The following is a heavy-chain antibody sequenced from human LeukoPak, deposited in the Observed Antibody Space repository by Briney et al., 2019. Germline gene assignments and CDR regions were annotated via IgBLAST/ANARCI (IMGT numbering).Heavy chain of an antibody. Sequence: GTLRLSCAASGSTFNSYGMSWVRQAPGKGLEWVSAISGSGGSTYYADSVKGRFTISRDNSKNTLYLQMNSLRAEDTAVYYCARGITMIGDAFDIWGQGTMVTVSS. CDR2: ISGSGGST. CDR1: GSTFNSYG. D-gene: IGHD3-22*01. V-gene: IGHV3-23*01. CDR3: ARGITMIGDAFDI. J-gene: IGHJ3*02.